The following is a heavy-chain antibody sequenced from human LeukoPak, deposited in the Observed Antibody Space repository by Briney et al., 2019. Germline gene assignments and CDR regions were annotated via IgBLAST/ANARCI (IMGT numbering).Heavy chain of an antibody. J-gene: IGHJ4*02. CDR3: ARIQQLVGTVDY. CDR1: GYSISGGYY. D-gene: IGHD6-13*01. V-gene: IGHV4-38-2*01. CDR2: SYHSGST. Sequence: PSXTLSLTCAVSGYSISGGYYWGGIRPPPGKGVEWSGISYHSGSTYYNPSLKRRVTISVDTSKNQFSLKLSSVTAADTAVYYCARIQQLVGTVDYWGQGTLVTVSS.